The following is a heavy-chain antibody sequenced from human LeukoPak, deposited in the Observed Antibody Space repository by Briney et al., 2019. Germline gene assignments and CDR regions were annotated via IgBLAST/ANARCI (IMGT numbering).Heavy chain of an antibody. CDR1: GYTFTRYA. J-gene: IGHJ4*02. CDR3: AIDQPVAGVSNFDS. Sequence: ASVKVSCKASGYTFTRYAMDWLRQTPGQGLEWMGWINPNTGNPTYAQAFTGRFVFSLDTSVSTAYLQISSLNTEDTAVYYCAIDQPVAGVSNFDSWGQGTLVTVSS. CDR2: INPNTGNP. D-gene: IGHD6-19*01. V-gene: IGHV7-4-1*02.